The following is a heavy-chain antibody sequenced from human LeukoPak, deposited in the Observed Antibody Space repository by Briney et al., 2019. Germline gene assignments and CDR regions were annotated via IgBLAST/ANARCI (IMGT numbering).Heavy chain of an antibody. Sequence: GGSLRLSCAASGFTFSSYAMSWVRQAPGKGLEWVSAISGSGGSTYYADSVKGRFTISRDNSKNTLYLQMNSLRAEDTAVYYCAKGRSVGGARYYFDYWGQGTLVTLSS. J-gene: IGHJ4*02. V-gene: IGHV3-23*01. CDR3: AKGRSVGGARYYFDY. CDR2: ISGSGGST. D-gene: IGHD3-16*01. CDR1: GFTFSSYA.